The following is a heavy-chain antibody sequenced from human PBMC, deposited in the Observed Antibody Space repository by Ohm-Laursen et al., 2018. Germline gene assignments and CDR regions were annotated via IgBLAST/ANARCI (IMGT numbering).Heavy chain of an antibody. CDR3: ARDIAAAGTDAFDI. V-gene: IGHV3-11*01. CDR2: ISSSGSTI. D-gene: IGHD6-13*01. J-gene: IGHJ3*02. Sequence: SLRLSCAASGFTFSDYYMSWIRQAPGKGLEWVSYISSSGSTIYYADSVKGRFTISRDNAKNSLYLQMNSLRADDTAVYYCARDIAAAGTDAFDIWGQGTMVTVSS. CDR1: GFTFSDYY.